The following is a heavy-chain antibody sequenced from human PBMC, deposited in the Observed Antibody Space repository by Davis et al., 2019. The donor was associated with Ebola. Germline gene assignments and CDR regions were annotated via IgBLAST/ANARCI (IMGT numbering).Heavy chain of an antibody. D-gene: IGHD4-11*01. CDR2: INLSDGGT. J-gene: IGHJ4*02. V-gene: IGHV1-46*01. CDR1: GYTFSDYY. Sequence: ASVKVSCKASGYTFSDYYVHWVRQAPGQGLEWMGIINLSDGGTTYAQRFQGRVTMTRDTSISTVYMELSSLRYDDTADYYCARGHNYAHEYWGQGTLVTVSS. CDR3: ARGHNYAHEY.